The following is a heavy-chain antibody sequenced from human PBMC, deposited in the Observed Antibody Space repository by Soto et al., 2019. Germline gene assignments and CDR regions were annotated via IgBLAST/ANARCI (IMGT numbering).Heavy chain of an antibody. CDR3: ARALVTTPPRTFDY. Sequence: EVQLVESGGALVQPGGSLRLSCAVSGFSVSGTFMNWVRQATGKGLEWVAVIHSGGNTFYGDSVKGRFTISRDNSKNMVELQMTSLRGDDTAVYFCARALVTTPPRTFDYWGQGTLVTVSS. CDR2: IHSGGNT. J-gene: IGHJ4*02. CDR1: GFSVSGTF. V-gene: IGHV3-66*01. D-gene: IGHD2-21*02.